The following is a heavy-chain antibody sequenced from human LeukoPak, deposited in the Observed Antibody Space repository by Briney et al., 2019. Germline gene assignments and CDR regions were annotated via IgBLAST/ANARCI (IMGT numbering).Heavy chain of an antibody. CDR3: ARDEDYGISVNVDY. V-gene: IGHV1-18*01. D-gene: IGHD4-17*01. Sequence: ASVKVSCKASRYSFVLYGISWARQAPGQGPEWMEWISTYNGNTKYAQKFQGRVTMTTDTSTSTAYMELRSLRSDDTAVYYCARDEDYGISVNVDYWGQGTLVTVSS. J-gene: IGHJ4*02. CDR1: RYSFVLYG. CDR2: ISTYNGNT.